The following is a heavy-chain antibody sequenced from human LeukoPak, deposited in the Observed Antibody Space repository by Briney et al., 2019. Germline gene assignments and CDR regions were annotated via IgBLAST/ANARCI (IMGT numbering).Heavy chain of an antibody. CDR1: GYTFTGYY. Sequence: ASVKVSCKASGYTFTGYYMHWVRQAPGQGLEWMGWINPNSRGTNYAQKFQGRVTMTRDTSISTAYMELSRLRSDDTAVYYCARENAPIAVAGTCPDYWGQGTLVTVSS. CDR3: ARENAPIAVAGTCPDY. V-gene: IGHV1-2*02. J-gene: IGHJ4*02. D-gene: IGHD6-19*01. CDR2: INPNSRGT.